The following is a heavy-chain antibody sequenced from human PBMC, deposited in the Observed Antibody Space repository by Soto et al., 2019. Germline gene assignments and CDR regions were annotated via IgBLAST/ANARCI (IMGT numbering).Heavy chain of an antibody. CDR1: CFTFSNAW. Sequence: GGSLRLSCAASCFTFSNAWMNWVRQAPGKGLEWVGRIKSKTDGGTTDYAAPVKGRFTISRDDSKNTLYLQMNSLKTEDTAVYYCPTERIWSGYYDYYYYGMDVRGQGTTVTVSS. V-gene: IGHV3-15*07. J-gene: IGHJ6*02. CDR2: IKSKTDGGTT. CDR3: PTERIWSGYYDYYYYGMDV. D-gene: IGHD3-3*01.